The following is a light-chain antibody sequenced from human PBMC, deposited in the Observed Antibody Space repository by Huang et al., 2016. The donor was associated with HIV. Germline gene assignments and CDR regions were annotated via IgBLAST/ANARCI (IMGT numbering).Light chain of an antibody. V-gene: IGKV1-39*01. CDR1: QTISNS. CDR2: AAS. CDR3: QQSYNSHRT. J-gene: IGKJ1*01. Sequence: DIQMTQSPSSLSASVGDRVTITCRASQTISNSLNLYQQKPGKAPKLLIYAASSSQRGVPSRFSGSGSGTDFSLTISGLQPDDFATYYCQQSYNSHRTFGPGTRVQIK.